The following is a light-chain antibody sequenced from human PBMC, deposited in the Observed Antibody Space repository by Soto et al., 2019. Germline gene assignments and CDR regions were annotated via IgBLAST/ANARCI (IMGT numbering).Light chain of an antibody. Sequence: EIVLTQSTGTLSLSPGERATLSGRASQSVSSSYLAWYQQKPGQAPRLLIYGASSRATGIPDRFSGSGSGTEFTLTISSLQSEDSAVYFCQQYGSSSWTFGQGTKVDI. CDR1: QSVSSSY. CDR2: GAS. CDR3: QQYGSSSWT. J-gene: IGKJ1*01. V-gene: IGKV3-20*01.